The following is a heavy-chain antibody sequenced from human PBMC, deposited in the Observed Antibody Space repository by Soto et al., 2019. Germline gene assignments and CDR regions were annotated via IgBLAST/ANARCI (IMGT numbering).Heavy chain of an antibody. J-gene: IGHJ4*02. V-gene: IGHV3-33*01. CDR1: GFNFGNFG. Sequence: GGSLRLSCVASGFNFGNFGMHWGRQAPGKGLEWLTVISNDENIKQDSVRGRFAIARDNSKNTLYLHLTSLSAEDTAIYYCARGLRGVLDYWGQGTLVTVSS. CDR3: ARGLRGVLDY. CDR2: ISNDENIK. D-gene: IGHD5-12*01.